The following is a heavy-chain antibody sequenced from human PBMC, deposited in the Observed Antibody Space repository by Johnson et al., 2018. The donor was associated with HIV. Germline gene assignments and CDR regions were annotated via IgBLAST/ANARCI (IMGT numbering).Heavy chain of an antibody. CDR2: INWNGGST. V-gene: IGHV3-20*04. CDR3: AKDFWPVGARGAFDI. CDR1: GFTFDDYG. J-gene: IGHJ3*02. Sequence: VQLVESGGGVVRPGGSLRLSSAASGFTFDDYGMSWVRQAPGKGLEWVSGINWNGGSTGYADSVNGRFTISRDNAKNSLYLQMNSLRAEDTAVYYCAKDFWPVGARGAFDIWGQGTMVTVSS. D-gene: IGHD1-26*01.